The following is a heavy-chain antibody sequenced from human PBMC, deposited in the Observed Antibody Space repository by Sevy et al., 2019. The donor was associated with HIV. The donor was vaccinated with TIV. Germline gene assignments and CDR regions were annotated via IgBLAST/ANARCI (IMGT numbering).Heavy chain of an antibody. CDR3: AREYLGVDALFGY. V-gene: IGHV3-53*01. CDR1: GFTVSSNY. Sequence: GGSLRLSCAASGFTVSSNYMSWVRQAPGKGLEWVSVIYSGGSTNYANSVKGRFTISRDNSKNTLYLQMNSLRAEDTAVYYCAREYLGVDALFGYWGQGTLVTVSS. CDR2: IYSGGST. D-gene: IGHD3-16*01. J-gene: IGHJ4*02.